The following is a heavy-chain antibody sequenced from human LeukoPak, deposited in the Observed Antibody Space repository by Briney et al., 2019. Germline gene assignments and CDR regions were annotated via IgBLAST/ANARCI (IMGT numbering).Heavy chain of an antibody. CDR1: GFTFSSYW. J-gene: IGHJ4*02. D-gene: IGHD3-10*01. CDR2: IKQDGSEK. CDR3: ARTKGRGYYGSGIIV. Sequence: GGSLRLSCAASGFTFSSYWMSWVRQAPGKGLGWVANIKQDGSEKYYVDSVKGRFTISRDNAKNSLYLQMNSLRAEDTAVYYCARTKGRGYYGSGIIVWGQGTLVTVSS. V-gene: IGHV3-7*01.